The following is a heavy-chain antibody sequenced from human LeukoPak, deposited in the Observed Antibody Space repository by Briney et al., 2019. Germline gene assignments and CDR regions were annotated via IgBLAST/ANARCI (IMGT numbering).Heavy chain of an antibody. CDR1: GFTFSSYG. Sequence: GGSLRLSCAASGFTFSSYGMNWVRQAPGKGLEWVSGIRGNGVTTYYADSVKGRFTISRDNAKNSLYLQMSSLRAEDTAVYYCARGTGIAVAGVLDYWGQGTLVTVSS. CDR3: ARGTGIAVAGVLDY. V-gene: IGHV3-23*01. CDR2: IRGNGVTT. J-gene: IGHJ4*02. D-gene: IGHD6-19*01.